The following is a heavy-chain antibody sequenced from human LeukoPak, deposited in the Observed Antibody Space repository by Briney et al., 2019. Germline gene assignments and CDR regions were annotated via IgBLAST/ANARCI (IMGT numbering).Heavy chain of an antibody. CDR2: ILYDGSNK. CDR1: GFTFSSYW. Sequence: GGSLRLSCAASGFTFSSYWMNWARQAPGKGLEWVAVILYDGSNKYNADSVKGRFTISRDTSKNTLYLQMSSLRPEDTAVYYCAKAWRAYGDYHTFDIWGQGTMVTVSS. CDR3: AKAWRAYGDYHTFDI. V-gene: IGHV3-30*18. J-gene: IGHJ3*02. D-gene: IGHD4-17*01.